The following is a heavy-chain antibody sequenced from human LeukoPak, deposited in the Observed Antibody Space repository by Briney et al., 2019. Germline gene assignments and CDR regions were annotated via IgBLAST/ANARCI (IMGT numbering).Heavy chain of an antibody. J-gene: IGHJ4*02. CDR1: GYTFTGYY. CDR3: ARVHAIFGVVIGY. D-gene: IGHD3-3*01. Sequence: ASVKVSCKASGYTFTGYYMHWVRQAPGQGLEWMGWINPNSGGTNYAQKFQGRVTMTRDTSISTAYMELSRLRSGDTAVYYCARVHAIFGVVIGYWGQVTLVTVSA. V-gene: IGHV1-2*02. CDR2: INPNSGGT.